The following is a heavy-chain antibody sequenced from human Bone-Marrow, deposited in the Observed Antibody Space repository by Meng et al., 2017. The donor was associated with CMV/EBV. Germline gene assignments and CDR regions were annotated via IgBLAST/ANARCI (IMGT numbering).Heavy chain of an antibody. D-gene: IGHD3-22*01. J-gene: IGHJ4*02. CDR3: ARAVRDDYYDSSGYPSGVDD. CDR2: INPNSGGT. V-gene: IGHV1-2*02. CDR1: GYSFTGYY. Sequence: ASVKVSCKASGYSFTGYYMHWVRQAPGQGLEWMGWINPNSGGTNYAQKFQGRVTMTRDTSISTAYMELSRLRSDDTAVYYCARAVRDDYYDSSGYPSGVDDWGQGTLVTVSS.